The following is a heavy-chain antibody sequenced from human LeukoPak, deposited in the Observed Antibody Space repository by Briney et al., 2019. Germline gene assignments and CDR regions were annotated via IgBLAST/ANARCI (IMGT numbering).Heavy chain of an antibody. CDR2: ISSSSSYI. Sequence: GGSLRLSCAASGFTFSSYSMNWVRQAPGKGLEWVSSISSSSSYIYYADSVKGRFTISRDNSKNTLYLQMNSLRAEDTAVYYCARGEPVLGFDYWGQGTLVTVSS. D-gene: IGHD1-26*01. CDR3: ARGEPVLGFDY. CDR1: GFTFSSYS. J-gene: IGHJ4*02. V-gene: IGHV3-21*04.